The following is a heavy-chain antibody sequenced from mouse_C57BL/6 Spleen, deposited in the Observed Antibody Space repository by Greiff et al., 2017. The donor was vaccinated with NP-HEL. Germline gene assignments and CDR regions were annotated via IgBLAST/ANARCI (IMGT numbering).Heavy chain of an antibody. D-gene: IGHD2-1*01. Sequence: DVMLVESEGGLVQPGSSMKLSCTASGFTFSDYYMAWVRQVPEKGLEWVANINYDGSSTYYLDSLKTRFIISRDNAKNILYLQMSSLKSEDTATYYCAREDGNDAMDYWGQGTSVTVSS. CDR2: INYDGSST. CDR3: AREDGNDAMDY. CDR1: GFTFSDYY. J-gene: IGHJ4*01. V-gene: IGHV5-16*01.